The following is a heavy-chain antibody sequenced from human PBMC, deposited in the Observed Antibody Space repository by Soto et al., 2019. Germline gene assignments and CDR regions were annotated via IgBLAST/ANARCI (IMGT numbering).Heavy chain of an antibody. D-gene: IGHD6-13*01. Sequence: EMQLLESGGGLVQPGGSLRLSCAASGFTFSSVAMSWVRQAPGKGLEWVSSISGNAANTYYADSVRGRFTISRDSSKNTLYLQMNSLRAEDTAIYYCAKDRWGSRRPWYAWFDPSGQGTLVTVSS. CDR2: ISGNAANT. CDR1: GFTFSSVA. J-gene: IGHJ5*02. V-gene: IGHV3-23*01. CDR3: AKDRWGSRRPWYAWFDP.